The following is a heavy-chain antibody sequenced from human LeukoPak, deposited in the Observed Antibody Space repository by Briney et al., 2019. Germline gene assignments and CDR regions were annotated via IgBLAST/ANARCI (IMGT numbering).Heavy chain of an antibody. D-gene: IGHD3-22*01. V-gene: IGHV3-23*01. CDR2: IIGNGAHP. J-gene: IGHJ4*02. Sequence: GGSLRLSCAASGFTFSNAWMNWVRQAPGKGLEWVSSIIGNGAHPYYADSVRGRFSISRDFSRNAVFLQMSSLRVEDTATYYCAKAVDGRGYYFERGADFWGQGTMVTVSS. CDR3: AKAVDGRGYYFERGADF. CDR1: GFTFSNAW.